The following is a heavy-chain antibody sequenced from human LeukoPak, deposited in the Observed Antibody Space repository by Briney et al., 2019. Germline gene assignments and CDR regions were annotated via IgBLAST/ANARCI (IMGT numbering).Heavy chain of an antibody. D-gene: IGHD3-10*01. CDR2: INPGNGNT. Sequence: ASVKVSCKASGYTFTSYGISWVRQAPGQGLEWMGWINPGNGNTHYTQKFQGRVTLTTDTSTSTANMELRSLRSDDTAVYYCARVDVGSYAKVWGQGTLVTVSS. J-gene: IGHJ4*02. V-gene: IGHV1-18*01. CDR1: GYTFTSYG. CDR3: ARVDVGSYAKV.